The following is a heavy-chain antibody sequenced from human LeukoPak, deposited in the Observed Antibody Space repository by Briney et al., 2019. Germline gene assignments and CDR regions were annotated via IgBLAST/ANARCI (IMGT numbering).Heavy chain of an antibody. CDR1: GGTFSSYA. CDR2: IRVYNGNT. D-gene: IGHD3-22*01. Sequence: GSSVKVSCKASGGTFSSYAISWVRQAPGQGLEWMGWIRVYNGNTNYAQKLQGRVTMTTDTSTSTAYMELRSLRSDDTAVYYCARPGAMETFYYDSSGYYYFDYWGQGTLVTVSS. J-gene: IGHJ4*02. V-gene: IGHV1-18*01. CDR3: ARPGAMETFYYDSSGYYYFDY.